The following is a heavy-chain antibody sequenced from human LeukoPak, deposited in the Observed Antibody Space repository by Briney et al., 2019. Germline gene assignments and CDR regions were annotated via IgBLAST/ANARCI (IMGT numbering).Heavy chain of an antibody. CDR3: AKANYYGSGRSYYYYGMDV. CDR2: ISGSGGST. J-gene: IGHJ6*02. CDR1: GFTFSSYA. D-gene: IGHD3-10*01. V-gene: IGHV3-23*01. Sequence: GGSLRLSCAASGFTFSSYAMSWVRQAPGKGLEWVSAISGSGGSTYYADSVKGRFTISRDNSKNTLYLQMNSLRAEDTAVYYCAKANYYGSGRSYYYYGMDVWGQGTTVTVSS.